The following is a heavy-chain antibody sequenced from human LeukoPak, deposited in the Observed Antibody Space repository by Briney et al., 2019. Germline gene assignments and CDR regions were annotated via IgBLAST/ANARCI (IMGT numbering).Heavy chain of an antibody. J-gene: IGHJ4*02. CDR3: ARDRIGGTYYDY. CDR2: ISVFNGNT. V-gene: IGHV1-18*01. CDR1: DYTISNYA. Sequence: GASVKVSCYASDYTISNYAFTWVRQAPGQGLEWMGWISVFNGNTKYAQKLQGRVTMTTDTSTSTAYMELRSLTSDDTAVYYCARDRIGGTYYDYWGQGTLVTVSS. D-gene: IGHD1-26*01.